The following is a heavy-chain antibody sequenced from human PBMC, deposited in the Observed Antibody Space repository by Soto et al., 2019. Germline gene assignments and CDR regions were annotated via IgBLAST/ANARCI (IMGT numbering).Heavy chain of an antibody. V-gene: IGHV3-9*01. CDR3: AKDKVYSNYQYYFAA. Sequence: EVQLVESGGGWVQPGRSLRLSCAASGFTFENYAMHWVRQGPGKGLEWVAGISWKSGSIGYADSVRGRFTISRDNAKNSLYLQLNILRPEDTALYYCAKDKVYSNYQYYFAAWGQGTLVTVSS. CDR2: ISWKSGSI. J-gene: IGHJ4*02. D-gene: IGHD4-4*01. CDR1: GFTFENYA.